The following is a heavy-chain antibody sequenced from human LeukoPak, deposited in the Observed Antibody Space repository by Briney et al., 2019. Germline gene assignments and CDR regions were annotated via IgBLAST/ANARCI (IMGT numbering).Heavy chain of an antibody. V-gene: IGHV5-51*01. J-gene: IGHJ3*02. CDR1: GSIFTSYW. CDR2: IYPGDADT. Sequence: GGPLQISGQGSGSIFTSYWIGGARALPGKGQEWIGMIYPGDADTRYSPYFQAQVPLSADKSIRTASLQWSTLKAPDTAMYYCAILTEYSSSSEGWAFDIWGQGTMLTVSS. CDR3: AILTEYSSSSEGWAFDI. D-gene: IGHD6-6*01.